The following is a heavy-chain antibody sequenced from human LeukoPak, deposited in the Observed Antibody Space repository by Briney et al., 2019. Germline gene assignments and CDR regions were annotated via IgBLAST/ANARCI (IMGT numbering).Heavy chain of an antibody. CDR1: GYTFTSYG. CDR3: ARGPGIAVAGVFDY. V-gene: IGHV1-18*01. CDR2: ISAYNGNT. D-gene: IGHD6-19*01. Sequence: GASVKVSCKASGYTFTSYGISWVRQAPGQGLEWMGWISAYNGNTNYAQKLQGRVTMTTDTSTNTAYMELRNLTSDDTAVYYCARGPGIAVAGVFDYWGQGSLVTVSS. J-gene: IGHJ4*02.